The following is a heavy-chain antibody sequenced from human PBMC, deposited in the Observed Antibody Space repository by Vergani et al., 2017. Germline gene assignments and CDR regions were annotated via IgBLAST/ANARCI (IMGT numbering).Heavy chain of an antibody. J-gene: IGHJ5*02. Sequence: QVQLQQWGAGLLKPSETLSLTCAVYGGSFSGYHWTWIRQPPGKGLEWIGEINDSVSPNYSPSLKSRVTISVDTSKNQFSLKLSSVTAADTAVYYCARENRITLFGVLKPQAGWFDPGGQGTLVTVSS. V-gene: IGHV4-34*01. CDR2: INDSVSP. CDR1: GGSFSGYH. CDR3: ARENRITLFGVLKPQAGWFDP. D-gene: IGHD3-3*01.